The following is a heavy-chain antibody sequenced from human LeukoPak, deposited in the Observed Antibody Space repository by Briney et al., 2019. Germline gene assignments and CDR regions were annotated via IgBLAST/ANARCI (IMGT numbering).Heavy chain of an antibody. J-gene: IGHJ5*02. CDR1: GFTFSSYW. V-gene: IGHV3-74*01. CDR2: INSDGSRT. Sequence: PGGSLRLSCAASGFTFSSYWMHWVRQAPGKGLVWVSSINSDGSRTSCADSVKGRFTISRDNAKNTLYLQMSSLRAEDTAVYYCARDPYCSSTGCYSGSWFDPWGQGTLVTVSS. CDR3: ARDPYCSSTGCYSGSWFDP. D-gene: IGHD2-2*01.